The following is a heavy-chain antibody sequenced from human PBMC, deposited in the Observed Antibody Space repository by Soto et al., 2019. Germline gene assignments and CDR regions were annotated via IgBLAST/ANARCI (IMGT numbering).Heavy chain of an antibody. D-gene: IGHD3-10*01. Sequence: EVQLVESGGGLVQPGGSLRLSCEASGFSWSDYWIHWVRQAPGKGLVWLSRIKGDGSETDYADSVRGRFTISRDNAKNTVYLQLNSLRVEDTAVYYCARDYHGSGNPWGQGTPVTVSS. J-gene: IGHJ5*02. V-gene: IGHV3-74*01. CDR1: GFSWSDYW. CDR3: ARDYHGSGNP. CDR2: IKGDGSET.